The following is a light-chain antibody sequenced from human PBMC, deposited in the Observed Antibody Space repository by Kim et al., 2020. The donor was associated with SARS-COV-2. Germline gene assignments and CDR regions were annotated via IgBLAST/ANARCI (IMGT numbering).Light chain of an antibody. CDR1: SNNVGDHG. CDR3: SAWDRTLSAWV. J-gene: IGLJ3*02. V-gene: IGLV10-54*01. CDR2: RNN. Sequence: RETATLTCTGNSNNVGDHGAVWLQQYPGHPPKLLSHRNNDRHSGISERISASRSGNTASLTITGLQPEDEADYYCSAWDRTLSAWVFGGGTQLTVL.